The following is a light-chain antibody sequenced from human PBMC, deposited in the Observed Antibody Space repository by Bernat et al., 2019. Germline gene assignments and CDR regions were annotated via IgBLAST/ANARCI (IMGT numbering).Light chain of an antibody. V-gene: IGLV2-14*02. CDR2: EVS. CDR1: SSDVGSYNL. J-gene: IGLJ2*01. Sequence: QSALTQPASVSGSPGQSITIFCTGTSSDVGSYNLVSWYHQHPGKAPKLMIYEVSKRPSGVSNRFSGSKSGNTASLAITGLQAEDEADYYGQSYDSSVSGSVFGGGTKLTVL. CDR3: QSYDSSVSGSV.